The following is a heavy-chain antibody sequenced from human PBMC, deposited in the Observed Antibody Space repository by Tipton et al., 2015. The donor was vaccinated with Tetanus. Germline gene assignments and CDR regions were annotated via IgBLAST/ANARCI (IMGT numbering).Heavy chain of an antibody. J-gene: IGHJ6*02. Sequence: QLVQSGAEMKKPGASVKVSCKASGYTFTGYYIYWVRQAPGQGLEWMGWIDPNSGATVYAQKFQGRVTMTRDTSISTAYMELRSLRSDDTAVYYCARDRGDYIYYGMDVWGPGTTVPVS. CDR2: IDPNSGAT. CDR1: GYTFTGYY. CDR3: ARDRGDYIYYGMDV. D-gene: IGHD3-22*01. V-gene: IGHV1-2*02.